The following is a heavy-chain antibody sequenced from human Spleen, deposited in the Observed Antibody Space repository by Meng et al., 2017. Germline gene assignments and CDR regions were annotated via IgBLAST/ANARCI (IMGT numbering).Heavy chain of an antibody. J-gene: IGHJ4*02. V-gene: IGHV1-18*01. CDR2: ISPNDGST. D-gene: IGHD6-19*01. CDR1: GYTFTNYG. CDR3: ARALAVSGPHDDY. Sequence: QVQLVQSGAEGKKPGASVKVSCKASGYTFTNYGISWVRQAPGQGLEWMGWISPNDGSTSYAQNLQGRVTMTRDASTNTAYMELRSLMSDDTAVYYCARALAVSGPHDDYWGQGTLVTSPQ.